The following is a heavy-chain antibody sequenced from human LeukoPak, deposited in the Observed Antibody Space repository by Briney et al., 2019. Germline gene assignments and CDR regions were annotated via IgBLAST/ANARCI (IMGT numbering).Heavy chain of an antibody. CDR1: GYTFTDYY. J-gene: IGHJ4*02. V-gene: IGHV1-69-2*01. CDR2: VDPEDGET. Sequence: ASVKVSCKVSGYTFTDYYMHWVQQAPGKGLEWMGLVDPEDGETIYAEKFQGRVTITADTSTDTAYMELSSLRSEDTGVYYCATVTSGSYFDYWGQGTLVTVSS. D-gene: IGHD1-26*01. CDR3: ATVTSGSYFDY.